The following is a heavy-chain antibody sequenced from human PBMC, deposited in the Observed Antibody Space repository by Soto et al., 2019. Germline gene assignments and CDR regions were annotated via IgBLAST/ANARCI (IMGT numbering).Heavy chain of an antibody. J-gene: IGHJ4*02. CDR2: INPNRGDT. D-gene: IGHD6-13*01. CDR1: GYTFIAYY. Sequence: ASVKVSCKASGYTFIAYYMHWVRQAPGQGLEWMGWINPNRGDTAYARKFQGRVSMTRDTSMSTVYMELSSLRSDDTAVYYCARPVAYSTFVVGYWGQGTLVTVSS. CDR3: ARPVAYSTFVVGY. V-gene: IGHV1-2*02.